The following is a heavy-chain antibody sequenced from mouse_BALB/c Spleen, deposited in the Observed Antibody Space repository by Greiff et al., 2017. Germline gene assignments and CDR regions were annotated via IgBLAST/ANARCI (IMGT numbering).Heavy chain of an antibody. V-gene: IGHV2-6-5*01. CDR3: AKHPLITTVWYFDV. J-gene: IGHJ1*01. Sequence: QVQLKESGPGLVAPSQSLSITCTVSGFSLTDYGVSWIRQPPGKGLEWLGVIWGGGSTNYNSALKSRLSISKDNSKSQVFLKMNSLQTDDTAMYYCAKHPLITTVWYFDVWGAGTTVTVSS. D-gene: IGHD1-2*01. CDR1: GFSLTDYG. CDR2: IWGGGST.